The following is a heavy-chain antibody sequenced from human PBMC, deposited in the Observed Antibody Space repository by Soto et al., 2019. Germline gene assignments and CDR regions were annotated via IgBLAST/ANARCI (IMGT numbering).Heavy chain of an antibody. CDR1: GFTFSSYG. V-gene: IGHV3-33*01. CDR3: ARDFSYYDYIWGSYTLFDY. D-gene: IGHD3-16*01. Sequence: PGGSLRLSCAASGFTFSSYGMHWVRQAPGKGLEWVAVIWYDGSNKYYADSVKGRFTISRDNSKNTLYLQMNSLRAEDTDVYYCARDFSYYDYIWGSYTLFDYWGQGTLVTVSS. CDR2: IWYDGSNK. J-gene: IGHJ4*02.